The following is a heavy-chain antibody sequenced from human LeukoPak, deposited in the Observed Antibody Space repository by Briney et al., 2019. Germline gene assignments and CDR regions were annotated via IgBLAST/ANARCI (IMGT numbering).Heavy chain of an antibody. Sequence: PGGSLRLSCTASGFTFSSHAMNWVRQAPGKGPEWVSTITCSDGRTWYTDSVQGRFTISRDNSKSILYLHMSSLRADDTAVYYCARDQGTYNGRPFSYDSWGQGTLVTVSS. D-gene: IGHD3-10*01. J-gene: IGHJ5*01. V-gene: IGHV3-23*01. CDR1: GFTFSSHA. CDR3: ARDQGTYNGRPFSYDS. CDR2: ITCSDGRT.